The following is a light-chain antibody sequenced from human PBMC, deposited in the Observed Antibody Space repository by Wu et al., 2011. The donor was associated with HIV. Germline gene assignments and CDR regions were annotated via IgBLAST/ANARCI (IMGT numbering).Light chain of an antibody. CDR1: QSVNNN. V-gene: IGKV3-11*01. Sequence: TLSCRASQSVNNNLAWYQQEPGQPPRLLIYGASNRATGIPARFSGSGSGTDFTLTISSLEPEDFAVYYCQQRSNWWTFGQGTKVEIK. CDR3: QQRSNWWT. J-gene: IGKJ1*01. CDR2: GAS.